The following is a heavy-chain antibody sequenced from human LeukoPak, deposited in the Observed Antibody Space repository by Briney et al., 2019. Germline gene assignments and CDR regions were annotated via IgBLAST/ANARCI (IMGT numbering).Heavy chain of an antibody. CDR3: ARQPRVGVVPAAIDY. CDR1: GGSISSYY. CDR2: INHSGST. Sequence: PSETLSLTCTVSGGSISSYYWSWIRQPPGKGLEWIGEINHSGSTNYNPSLKSRVTISVDTSKNQFSLKLSSVTAADTAVYYCARQPRVGVVPAAIDYWGQGTLVTVSS. J-gene: IGHJ4*02. V-gene: IGHV4-34*01. D-gene: IGHD2-2*01.